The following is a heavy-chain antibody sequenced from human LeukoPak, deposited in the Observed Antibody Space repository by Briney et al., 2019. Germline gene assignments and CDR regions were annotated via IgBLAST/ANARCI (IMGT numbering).Heavy chain of an antibody. CDR2: IYYSGST. D-gene: IGHD2-2*01. V-gene: IGHV4-39*01. CDR1: GGSISSSSYY. J-gene: IGHJ6*02. Sequence: SETLSLTCTVSGGSISSSSYYWGWIRQPPGKGLEWIGSIYYSGSTYYNPSLKSRVTISVDTSKNQFSLKLSSVTAADTAVYYCARLDCSSTSCHPSYYYYYGMDVWGQGTMVTVSS. CDR3: ARLDCSSTSCHPSYYYYYGMDV.